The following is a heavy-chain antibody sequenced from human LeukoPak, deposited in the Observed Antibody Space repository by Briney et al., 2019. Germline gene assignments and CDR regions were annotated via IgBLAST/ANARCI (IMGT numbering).Heavy chain of an antibody. Sequence: SETLSLTCAVYGGSFSGYYWSWIRQPPGKGLEWIGEINHSGGTNYNPSLKSRVTISVDTSKNQFSLKLSSVTAADTAVYYCARDFNVEMATSDAFDIWGQGTMVTVSS. CDR2: INHSGGT. J-gene: IGHJ3*02. V-gene: IGHV4-34*01. D-gene: IGHD5-24*01. CDR1: GGSFSGYY. CDR3: ARDFNVEMATSDAFDI.